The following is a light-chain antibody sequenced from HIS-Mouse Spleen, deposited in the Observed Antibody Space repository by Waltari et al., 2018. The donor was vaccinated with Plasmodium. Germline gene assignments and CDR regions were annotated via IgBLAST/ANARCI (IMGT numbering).Light chain of an antibody. J-gene: IGLJ3*02. CDR1: AFPKKF. CDR2: EDS. Sequence: SYELTQPPSVSVSPGQTARITCPGDAFPKKFAYWYQQNPGQAPGLVIYEDSKRPPGIPERFSGSSSGTMATLTISGAQVEDEADYYCYSTDSSGNHRVFGGGTKLTVL. CDR3: YSTDSSGNHRV. V-gene: IGLV3-10*01.